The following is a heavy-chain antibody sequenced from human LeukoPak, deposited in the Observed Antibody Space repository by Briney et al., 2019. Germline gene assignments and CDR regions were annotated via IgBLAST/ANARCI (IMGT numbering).Heavy chain of an antibody. Sequence: SETLSLTCTVSGGSISSSSYYWGWIRQPPGKGLEWIGSIYYSGSTYYNPSLKSRVTISVDTSKNQFSLKLSSVTAADTAVYYCARRGIAARLSFFDYWGPGTLVTVSS. CDR2: IYYSGST. D-gene: IGHD6-6*01. V-gene: IGHV4-39*01. J-gene: IGHJ4*02. CDR1: GGSISSSSYY. CDR3: ARRGIAARLSFFDY.